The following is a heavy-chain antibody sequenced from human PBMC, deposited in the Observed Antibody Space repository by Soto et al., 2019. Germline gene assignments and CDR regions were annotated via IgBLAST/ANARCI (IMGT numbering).Heavy chain of an antibody. Sequence: ASVKVSCKTSRYIFNNHSMHWVRQAPGQRLEWMGWIYGGSGNTKYSQKFEGRVTFTRDTVATTVSMELTSLTSEDTAVYYCGRDQSGTGYYVDWFDPWGQGTLVTVSS. J-gene: IGHJ5*02. D-gene: IGHD3-10*02. CDR2: IYGGSGNT. CDR3: GRDQSGTGYYVDWFDP. V-gene: IGHV1-3*01. CDR1: RYIFNNHS.